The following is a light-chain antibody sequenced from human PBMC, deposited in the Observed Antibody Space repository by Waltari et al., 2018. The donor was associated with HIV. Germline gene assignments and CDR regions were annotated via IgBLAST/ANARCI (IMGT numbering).Light chain of an antibody. J-gene: IGKJ1*01. V-gene: IGKV3-11*01. CDR1: QSVSSY. CDR2: DAS. Sequence: EIVLTQSPATLSLSPGDRATLSCRASQSVSSYLAWYQQKPGQAPGLLIYDASNRATGIPARFSGSGSGTDFTLTISSLEPEDFAVYFCQQRSNWPPWTFGQGTKVEIK. CDR3: QQRSNWPPWT.